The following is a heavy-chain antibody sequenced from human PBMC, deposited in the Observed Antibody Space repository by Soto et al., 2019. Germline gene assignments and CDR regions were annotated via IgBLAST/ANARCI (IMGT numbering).Heavy chain of an antibody. J-gene: IGHJ4*02. CDR1: GFSFSSYS. CDR2: IGTGGSPT. V-gene: IGHV3-48*01. D-gene: IGHD5-12*01. Sequence: GGSLRLSCVASGFSFSSYSMNWVRQAPGKGLEWLSYIGTGGSPTYYADSVKGRFTISRDNAKNSVFLEMNSLRAEDTAVYYCVRDADKVPAGQYMVHRDYWGPGTLVTVSS. CDR3: VRDADKVPAGQYMVHRDY.